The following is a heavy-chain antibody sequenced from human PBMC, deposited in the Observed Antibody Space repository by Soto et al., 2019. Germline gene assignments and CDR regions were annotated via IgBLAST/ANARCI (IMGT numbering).Heavy chain of an antibody. J-gene: IGHJ4*02. CDR3: AHCTLHDYGDYDPGTSHVFDS. V-gene: IGHV2-5*02. Sequence: QITLKESGPSPVKPTQTLTVTCTFSGFSLSNSGVGVAWIRQPPGKALEWLALIYGDNDKRYSPSLKTRLTITQDTSKNQVVLTMPTMDPVDTATYSCAHCTLHDYGDYDPGTSHVFDSWGQGTLVTVSS. D-gene: IGHD4-17*01. CDR2: IYGDNDK. CDR1: GFSLSNSGVG.